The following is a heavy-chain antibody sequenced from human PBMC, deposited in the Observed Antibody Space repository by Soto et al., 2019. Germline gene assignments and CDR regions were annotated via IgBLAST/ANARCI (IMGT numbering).Heavy chain of an antibody. CDR2: ISPKSGGT. V-gene: IGHV1-2*02. CDR3: ARDRVTPASTFEF. CDR1: GYTFTGYY. J-gene: IGHJ4*02. Sequence: ASVKVSCKASGYTFTGYYMHWVRQAPGQGFEWMGRISPKSGGTNYAQKFEGRVTMTWDTSLKTAYMSKNQFSLRVISVTAADTAVYYCARDRVTPASTFEFWGQGTLVTVSS. D-gene: IGHD2-2*01.